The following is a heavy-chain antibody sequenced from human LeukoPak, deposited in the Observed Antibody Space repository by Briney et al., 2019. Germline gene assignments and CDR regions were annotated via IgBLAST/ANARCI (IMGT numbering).Heavy chain of an antibody. CDR1: GFSLSSSGMC. CDR2: IDWDDDK. D-gene: IGHD1-26*01. Sequence: SGPALVKPTQTLTLTCTFSGFSLSSSGMCVSWIRQPPGKALEWLARIDWDDDKFYSTSLKTRLTISKDTSKNQVVLTMTNMDPEDTATYYCARIGGSGRYYFDYRGQGTLVTVSS. J-gene: IGHJ4*02. CDR3: ARIGGSGRYYFDY. V-gene: IGHV2-70*17.